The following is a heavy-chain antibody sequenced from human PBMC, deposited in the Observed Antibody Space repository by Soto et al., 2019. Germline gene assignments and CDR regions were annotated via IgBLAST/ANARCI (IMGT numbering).Heavy chain of an antibody. CDR1: GGSISSGDYY. CDR3: ARENVSGFLEWLSFFDY. J-gene: IGHJ4*02. V-gene: IGHV4-30-4*01. CDR2: IYYSGST. D-gene: IGHD3-3*01. Sequence: QVQLQESGPGLVKPSQTLSLTCTVSGGSISSGDYYWSWIRQPPGKGLEWIGYIYYSGSTYYNPSLKGRVTISVDTSKNQFSLKLSSVTAADTAVYYCARENVSGFLEWLSFFDYWGQGTLVTVSS.